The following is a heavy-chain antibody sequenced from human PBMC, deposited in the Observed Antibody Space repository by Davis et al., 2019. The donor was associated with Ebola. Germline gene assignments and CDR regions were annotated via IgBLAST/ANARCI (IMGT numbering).Heavy chain of an antibody. CDR1: GGTFSSYA. Sequence: ASVKVSCKASGGTFSSYAIHWVRQAPGQRLEWMGWINAGNGDTRCSQKFQDKVTITRDTPASTAYMELSSLRSEDTAVYYCARGKTVGGARGLSWFDPWGQGTLVTVSS. V-gene: IGHV1-3*01. D-gene: IGHD6-19*01. CDR2: INAGNGDT. CDR3: ARGKTVGGARGLSWFDP. J-gene: IGHJ5*02.